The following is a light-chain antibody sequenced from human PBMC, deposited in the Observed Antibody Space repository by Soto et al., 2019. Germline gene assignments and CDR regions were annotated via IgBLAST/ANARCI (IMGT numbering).Light chain of an antibody. J-gene: IGKJ1*01. Sequence: EIVLTRSPGTLSLSPGERATLSCRASQTVNNNYLAWYQQKPGQAPRLLLFDASTRATGIPARFSASGSGTDFTLTISDVQPEDFALYYCHQRQSWPRTFGQGTKVDIK. CDR2: DAS. CDR1: QTVNNNY. V-gene: IGKV3D-20*02. CDR3: HQRQSWPRT.